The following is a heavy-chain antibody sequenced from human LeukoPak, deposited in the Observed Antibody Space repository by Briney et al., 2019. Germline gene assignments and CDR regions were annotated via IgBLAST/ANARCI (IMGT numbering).Heavy chain of an antibody. D-gene: IGHD2-2*01. J-gene: IGHJ4*02. CDR1: GGSISSSSYY. CDR3: ARRYCSSTSCYYSFDY. V-gene: IGHV4-39*01. Sequence: SETLSLTCTVSGGSISSSSYYWGGIRQPPGKGREWFGSIYYSGSTYYNPSLKSRVTISVDTSKNQFSLKLSSVTAADTAVYYCARRYCSSTSCYYSFDYWGQGTLVTVSS. CDR2: IYYSGST.